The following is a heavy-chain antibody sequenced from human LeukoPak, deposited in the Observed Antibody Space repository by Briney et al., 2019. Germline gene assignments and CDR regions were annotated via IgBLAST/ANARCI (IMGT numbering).Heavy chain of an antibody. Sequence: GGSLRLSCAASGFTFSSFVMNWVRQAPGKGLEWVSSISGSGGSTYYANSVKGRFTISRDNARNTLFLQMNSLRAEDTAVYYCARAATVVTPAWYFDLWGRGTLVTVSS. J-gene: IGHJ2*01. CDR3: ARAATVVTPAWYFDL. CDR1: GFTFSSFV. CDR2: ISGSGGST. D-gene: IGHD4-23*01. V-gene: IGHV3-23*01.